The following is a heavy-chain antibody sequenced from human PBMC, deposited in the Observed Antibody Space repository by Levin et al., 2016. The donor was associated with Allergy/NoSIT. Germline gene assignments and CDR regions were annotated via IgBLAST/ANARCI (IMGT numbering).Heavy chain of an antibody. Sequence: SVKVSCKASGGTFSSYAISWVRQAPGQGLEWMGGIIPILGIANYAQKLQGRVTMTRDTSTSTVYMELSSLRSEDTAVYYCAYSLAGLDYYGMDVWGQGTTVTVSS. CDR2: IIPILGIA. V-gene: IGHV1-69*10. D-gene: IGHD6-19*01. CDR1: GGTFSSYA. CDR3: AYSLAGLDYYGMDV. J-gene: IGHJ6*02.